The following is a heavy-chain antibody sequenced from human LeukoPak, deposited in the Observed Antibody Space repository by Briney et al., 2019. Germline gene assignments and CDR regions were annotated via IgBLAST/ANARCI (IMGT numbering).Heavy chain of an antibody. V-gene: IGHV4-38-2*02. J-gene: IGHJ5*02. CDR2: IYHSGST. CDR1: GGSISSGYY. CDR3: ARVLYYYGSGIHRWFDP. D-gene: IGHD3-10*01. Sequence: PSETLSLTCTVSGGSISSGYYWGWIRQPPGKGLEWIGSIYHSGSTYYNPSLKSRVTISVDTSKNQFSLKLSSVTAADTAVYYCARVLYYYGSGIHRWFDPWGQGTLVTVSS.